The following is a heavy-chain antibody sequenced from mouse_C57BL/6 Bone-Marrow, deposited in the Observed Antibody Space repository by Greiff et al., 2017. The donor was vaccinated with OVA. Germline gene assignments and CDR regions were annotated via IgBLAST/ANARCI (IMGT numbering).Heavy chain of an antibody. Sequence: QVQLQQSGAELVKPGASVKLSCKASGYTFTSYWMHWVKQRPGQGLEWIGMIHPNSGSTNYNEKFKSKATLTVDKSSSTAYMQLSSLTSEDSAVDYCAMNYGSSPWFAYWGQGTLVTVSA. V-gene: IGHV1-64*01. D-gene: IGHD1-1*01. CDR3: AMNYGSSPWFAY. CDR1: GYTFTSYW. CDR2: IHPNSGST. J-gene: IGHJ3*01.